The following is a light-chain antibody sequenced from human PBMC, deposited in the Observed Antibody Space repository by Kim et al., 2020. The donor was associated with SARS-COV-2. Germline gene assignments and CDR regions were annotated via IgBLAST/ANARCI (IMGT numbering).Light chain of an antibody. CDR2: GNS. Sequence: QRVTIPCTGSSSNIGAGYDVHWYQQVPGTAPKLLIYGNSNRPSGVPDRFSGSKSGTSASLAITGLQAEDEADYYCQSYDRSLSGVVFGGGTQLTVL. CDR1: SSNIGAGYD. V-gene: IGLV1-40*01. CDR3: QSYDRSLSGVV. J-gene: IGLJ2*01.